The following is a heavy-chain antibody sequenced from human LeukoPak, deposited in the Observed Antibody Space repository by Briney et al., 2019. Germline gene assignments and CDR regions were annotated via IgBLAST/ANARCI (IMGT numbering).Heavy chain of an antibody. CDR2: IGSSGSPT. Sequence: GGSLRLSCAASGFAFSSYNMNWVRQAPGKGLEWISYIGSSGSPTHYADSVGGRFTISRDNAKNSLYLQMNSLRDEDTAVYFCARRPYSDTSGRLSDVWGQGTTVTVSS. J-gene: IGHJ6*02. D-gene: IGHD3-22*01. CDR1: GFAFSSYN. V-gene: IGHV3-48*02. CDR3: ARRPYSDTSGRLSDV.